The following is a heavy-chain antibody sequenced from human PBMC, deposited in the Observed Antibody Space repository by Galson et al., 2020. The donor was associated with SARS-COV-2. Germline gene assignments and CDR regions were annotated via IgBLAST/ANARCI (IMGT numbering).Heavy chain of an antibody. CDR3: AKDICGRAYCGGDSY. CDR2: ISWNSGSI. V-gene: IGHV3-9*01. D-gene: IGHD2-21*01. Sequence: GGSLRLSCAASGFTFDDYAMHWVRQAPGKGLEWVSGISWNSGSIGYADSVKGRFTISRDNAKNSLYLQMNSLRAEDTALYYCAKDICGRAYCGGDSYWGQGTLVTVSS. J-gene: IGHJ4*02. CDR1: GFTFDDYA.